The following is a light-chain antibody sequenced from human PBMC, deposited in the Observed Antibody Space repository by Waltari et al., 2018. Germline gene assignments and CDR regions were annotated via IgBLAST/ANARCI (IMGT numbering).Light chain of an antibody. Sequence: DIVMTQSPDSLTVSLGERATVNCKSSQSVLSSSNNKNFLAWYQQKPGQPPKLLIYWASTRGSGVPARFRGSGSGTDFTLTISSLQAEDVAVYYCQQYYITPPTFGQGTKVEIK. CDR2: WAS. V-gene: IGKV4-1*01. CDR3: QQYYITPPT. J-gene: IGKJ1*01. CDR1: QSVLSSSNNKNF.